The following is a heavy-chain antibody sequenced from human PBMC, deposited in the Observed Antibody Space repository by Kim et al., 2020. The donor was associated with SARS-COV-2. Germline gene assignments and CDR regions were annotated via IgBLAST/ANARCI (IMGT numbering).Heavy chain of an antibody. CDR1: GFTFSSYA. D-gene: IGHD2-15*01. CDR3: VKAHFRSEVVAAPYYFDY. J-gene: IGHJ4*02. Sequence: GGSLRLSCSASGFTFSSYAMHWVRQAPGKGLEYVSAISSNGGSTYYADSVKGRFTISRDNSKNTLYLQMSSLRAEDTAVYYCVKAHFRSEVVAAPYYFDYWGQGTLVTVSS. CDR2: ISSNGGST. V-gene: IGHV3-64D*06.